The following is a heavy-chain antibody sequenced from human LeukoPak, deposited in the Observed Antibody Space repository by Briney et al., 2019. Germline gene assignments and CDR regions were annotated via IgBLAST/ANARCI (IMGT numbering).Heavy chain of an antibody. Sequence: SETLSLTCTVSGGSISSYYWSWIRQPPGKGLEWIGYIYYSGSTTYNPSLKSRVTIPVDTSTNQFSLKLSFATAADTAVYHCARDLGPYDAFDIWGQGTMVTVSS. J-gene: IGHJ3*02. V-gene: IGHV4-59*01. CDR1: GGSISSYY. CDR3: ARDLGPYDAFDI. CDR2: IYYSGST. D-gene: IGHD3-10*01.